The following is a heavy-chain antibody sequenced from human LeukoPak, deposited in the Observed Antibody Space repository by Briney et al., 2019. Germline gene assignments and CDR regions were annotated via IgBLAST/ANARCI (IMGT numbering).Heavy chain of an antibody. V-gene: IGHV1-2*02. CDR2: INPNSGGT. Sequence: GASVKVSCKASGYTFTGYYMHWVRQAPGQGLEWMGWINPNSGGTNYAQKFQGRVTMTRDTSISTAYMELSRLRSDDTAVYYCARQHDRTVVIAMFFYWGQGTLVPSPQ. D-gene: IGHD2-21*01. J-gene: IGHJ4*02. CDR1: GYTFTGYY. CDR3: ARQHDRTVVIAMFFY.